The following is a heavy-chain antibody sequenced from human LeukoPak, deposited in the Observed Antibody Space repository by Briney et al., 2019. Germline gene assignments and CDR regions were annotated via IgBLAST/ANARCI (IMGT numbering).Heavy chain of an antibody. CDR3: AKDRRVVGATVTDY. CDR2: IRYDGSNK. D-gene: IGHD1-26*01. V-gene: IGHV3-30*02. Sequence: GGSLRLSCAASGFTFSSYGMHWVRQAPGKGLEWVAFIRYDGSNKYYADSVKGRFTISRDDSKNTLYLQMNSLRAEDTAVYYCAKDRRVVGATVTDYWGQGTLVTVSS. J-gene: IGHJ4*02. CDR1: GFTFSSYG.